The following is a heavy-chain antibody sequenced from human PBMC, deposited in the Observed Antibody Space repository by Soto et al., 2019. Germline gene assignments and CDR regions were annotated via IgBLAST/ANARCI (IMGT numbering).Heavy chain of an antibody. Sequence: QGQLQQSGPGLVKPSQTLSLTCAISGDSVSSDITSWNWIRQSPSIGLEWLGSPYYRSKWSHDYAASVKRRITINPESSKNQFSLELNSMTTEDTAVDYCARGNGLDDWGQGTVVTVSS. V-gene: IGHV6-1*01. CDR2: PYYRSKWSH. CDR3: ARGNGLDD. D-gene: IGHD2-8*01. CDR1: GDSVSSDITS. J-gene: IGHJ3*01.